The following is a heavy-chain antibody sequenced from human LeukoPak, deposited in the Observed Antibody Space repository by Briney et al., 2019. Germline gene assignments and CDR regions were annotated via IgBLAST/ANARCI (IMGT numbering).Heavy chain of an antibody. CDR3: AKPPNYGAYYYGMDV. Sequence: GGSLRLSCAASGFTFTNYAMSWVRQAPGKGLDWVSAISYNGGSTYYSDSVKGQFTISRDNSKNTVYLQMNSLRAEDTAVYYCAKPPNYGAYYYGMDVWGKGTTVTVSS. CDR1: GFTFTNYA. CDR2: ISYNGGST. D-gene: IGHD4/OR15-4a*01. J-gene: IGHJ6*04. V-gene: IGHV3-23*01.